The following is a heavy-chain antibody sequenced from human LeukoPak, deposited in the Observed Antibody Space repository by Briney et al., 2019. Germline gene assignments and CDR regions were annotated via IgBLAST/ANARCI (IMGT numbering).Heavy chain of an antibody. J-gene: IGHJ4*02. D-gene: IGHD1-26*01. Sequence: KALETLSLTCAVYGGSFSGYYWSWIRQPPGKGLEWIGEINHSGSTNYNPSLKSRVTISVDTSKNQFSLKLSSVTAADTAVYYCARHQIVGATTSRYFGYWGQGTLVTVSS. CDR2: INHSGST. V-gene: IGHV4-34*01. CDR3: ARHQIVGATTSRYFGY. CDR1: GGSFSGYY.